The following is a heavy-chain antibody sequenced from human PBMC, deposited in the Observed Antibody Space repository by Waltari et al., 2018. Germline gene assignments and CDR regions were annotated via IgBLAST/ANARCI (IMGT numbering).Heavy chain of an antibody. CDR2: IHTSGST. CDR1: GGSISSGSYY. D-gene: IGHD3-22*01. Sequence: QVQLQESGPGLVKPSQTLSLTCTVSGGSISSGSYYWSWIREPAGKGLEWIGRIHTSGSTNDNPYIKSRVTIAVDTSKIQYSLKLSSVTAADTAVYYCARGSGYYPYYFDYWGQGTLVTVSS. CDR3: ARGSGYYPYYFDY. V-gene: IGHV4-61*02. J-gene: IGHJ4*02.